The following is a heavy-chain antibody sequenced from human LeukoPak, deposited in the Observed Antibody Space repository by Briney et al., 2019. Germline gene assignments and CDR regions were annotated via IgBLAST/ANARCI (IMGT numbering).Heavy chain of an antibody. D-gene: IGHD3-22*01. CDR3: ANSDYYDSSGYPRSGY. V-gene: IGHV3-48*03. Sequence: PGGSLRLSCAASGFTFSSYEMNWVRQAPGKGLEWVSYISSSGSTIYYADSVKGRFTISRDNAKNSLYLQMNSLRAEDTAVYYCANSDYYDSSGYPRSGYWGQGTLVTVSS. CDR1: GFTFSSYE. CDR2: ISSSGSTI. J-gene: IGHJ4*02.